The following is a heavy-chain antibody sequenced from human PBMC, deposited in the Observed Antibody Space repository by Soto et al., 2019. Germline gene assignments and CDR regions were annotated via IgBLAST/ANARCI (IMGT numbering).Heavy chain of an antibody. J-gene: IGHJ4*02. Sequence: ASVKVSCKTSGYIFTDHLIHWVRQSPGQGLQWVGWVHPDSGGTNVAQAFQDRVTMTADTSITTAYMDLARLRPDDTAIFYCARGAQGFFPVSGIYFYFDHWGQGTPVTVSS. V-gene: IGHV1-2*02. CDR2: VHPDSGGT. CDR3: ARGAQGFFPVSGIYFYFDH. CDR1: GYIFTDHL. D-gene: IGHD3-22*01.